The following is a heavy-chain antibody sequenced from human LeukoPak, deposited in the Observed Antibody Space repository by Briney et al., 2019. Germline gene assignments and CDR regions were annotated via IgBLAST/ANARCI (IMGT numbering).Heavy chain of an antibody. D-gene: IGHD3-9*01. CDR2: ISTSSSSK. CDR3: ARWDDLFLIDF. V-gene: IGHV3-21*01. J-gene: IGHJ4*02. CDR1: GFTFSSYR. Sequence: PGGSLRLSWAVSGFTFSSYRMSWVRQAPGKGLEWVSSISTSSSSKYYADSVKGRSTISRDNAKNSLDLQMNSLRAEDTAVYYCARWDDLFLIDFWGQGTLVTVSS.